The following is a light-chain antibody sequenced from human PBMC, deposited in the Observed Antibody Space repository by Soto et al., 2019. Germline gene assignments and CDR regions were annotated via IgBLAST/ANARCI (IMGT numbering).Light chain of an antibody. CDR1: QHVSSSY. CDR2: GAS. J-gene: IGKJ3*01. CDR3: QHYDNTPPSVT. V-gene: IGKV3-20*01. Sequence: EIVLTQSPGTLSLSPGERATLSCSASQHVSSSYLVWYQQKPGQAPRLLIYGASNRATGIPDRFSGSGSGTDFTLTINRLEPEDFAVYYCQHYDNTPPSVTFGPGTKVDIK.